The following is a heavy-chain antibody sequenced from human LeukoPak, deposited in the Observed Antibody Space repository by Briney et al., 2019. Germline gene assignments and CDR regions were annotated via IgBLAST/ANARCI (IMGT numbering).Heavy chain of an antibody. D-gene: IGHD2-2*01. CDR2: ISYDGSNK. V-gene: IGHV3-30*04. Sequence: GRSLRLSCAASGFTFSSYAMHWVRQAPGKGLERVAVISYDGSNKYYADSVKGRFTISRDNSKNTLYLQMNSLRAEDTAVYYCARDGEAYCSSTSCPYYFDYWGQGTLVTVSS. CDR1: GFTFSSYA. J-gene: IGHJ4*02. CDR3: ARDGEAYCSSTSCPYYFDY.